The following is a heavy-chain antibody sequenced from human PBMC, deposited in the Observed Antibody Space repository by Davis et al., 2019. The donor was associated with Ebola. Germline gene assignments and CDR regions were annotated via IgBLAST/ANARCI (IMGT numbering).Heavy chain of an antibody. CDR1: GFTFSSYS. V-gene: IGHV3-21*01. CDR2: ISSSSSYI. Sequence: GESLKIPCAASGFTFSSYSMNWVRQAPGKGLEWVSSISSSSSYIYYADSVKGRFTISRDNAKNSLYLQMNSLRAEDTAVYYCARDGSGSYYVDYWGQGTLVTVSS. D-gene: IGHD3-10*01. CDR3: ARDGSGSYYVDY. J-gene: IGHJ4*02.